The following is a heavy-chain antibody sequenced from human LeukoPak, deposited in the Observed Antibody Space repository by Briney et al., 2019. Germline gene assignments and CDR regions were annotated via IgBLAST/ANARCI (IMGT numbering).Heavy chain of an antibody. V-gene: IGHV3-7*03. Sequence: GGSLRLSCAASGFHFRDHWMDWVRQAPGKGEEWVGHIKTDGSETYYLDSLKGRISISRDNTHNALYLQMNSLRVEDTAVYYCVKNDGWFHLAQWGQGTLVTVSS. J-gene: IGHJ4*02. CDR1: GFHFRDHW. CDR2: IKTDGSET. CDR3: VKNDGWFHLAQ. D-gene: IGHD6-19*01.